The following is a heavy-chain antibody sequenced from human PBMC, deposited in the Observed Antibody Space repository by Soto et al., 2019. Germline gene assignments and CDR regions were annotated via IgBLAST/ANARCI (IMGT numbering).Heavy chain of an antibody. D-gene: IGHD1-26*01. CDR2: IPYDGSNT. Sequence: QVQLVESGGGVVQPGRSLRLSCAASGFTFSTYAMHWVRQAPGKGLEWVAVIPYDGSNTDYADSVKGRFTISRDNSKRTMDLQMNSLRPEDSAVYYCARGKSRWESDAFDIWGQGTMVTVSS. CDR1: GFTFSTYA. CDR3: ARGKSRWESDAFDI. V-gene: IGHV3-30-3*01. J-gene: IGHJ3*02.